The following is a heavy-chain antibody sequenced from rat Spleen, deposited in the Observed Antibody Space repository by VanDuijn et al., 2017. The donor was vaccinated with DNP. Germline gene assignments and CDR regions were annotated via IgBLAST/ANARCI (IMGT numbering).Heavy chain of an antibody. D-gene: IGHD1-1*01. J-gene: IGHJ3*01. V-gene: IGHV5-19*01. CDR3: ATETNYYSGDVGYFDY. CDR2: ISPSGVNT. CDR1: GFSLTSYN. Sequence: VQLKESGPGLVQPSQTLSLTCTVAGFSLTSYNVHWIRQPPTKGLEWVASISPSGVNTYYRDSVKGRFTISRNNAKSTLYLQMDSLRSEDRATYYCATETNYYSGDVGYFDYWGQGTLVTVSS.